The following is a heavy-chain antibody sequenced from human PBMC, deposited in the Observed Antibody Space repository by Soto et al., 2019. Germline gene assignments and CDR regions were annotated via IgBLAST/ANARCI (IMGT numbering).Heavy chain of an antibody. CDR2: IYYGGST. V-gene: IGHV4-31*03. D-gene: IGHD2-2*01. CDR1: GGSISSGGYY. CDR3: ARSSTIANYFYY. J-gene: IGHJ4*02. Sequence: QVQLQESGPGLVKPSQTLSLTCTVSGGSISSGGYYWSWIRQHPGKGLEWIGYIYYGGSTYYNPSLKRRVTISVDTAKNQFSLKLNSVTAADTAVYYCARSSTIANYFYYWGQGTLVTVSS.